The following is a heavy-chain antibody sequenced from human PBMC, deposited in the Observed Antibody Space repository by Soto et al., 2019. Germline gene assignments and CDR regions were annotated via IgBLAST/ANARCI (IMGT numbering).Heavy chain of an antibody. J-gene: IGHJ6*02. CDR1: GFTFSSYA. CDR3: AKDQRGYSYGPDSPIYYYYGMDV. Sequence: PGGSLRLSCAASGFTFSSYAMSWVRQAPGKGLEWVSAFIVIVVSTYYADSVKGRFTISRDNSKNTLYLQMNSLRAEDTVVYYCAKDQRGYSYGPDSPIYYYYGMDVWGQGTTVTVSS. CDR2: FIVIVVST. V-gene: IGHV3-23*01. D-gene: IGHD5-18*01.